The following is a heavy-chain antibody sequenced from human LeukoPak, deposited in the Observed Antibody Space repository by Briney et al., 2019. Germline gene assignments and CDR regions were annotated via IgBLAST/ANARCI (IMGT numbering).Heavy chain of an antibody. J-gene: IGHJ5*02. V-gene: IGHV3-23*01. CDR2: ISDSGGST. CDR3: ARWGGSYSVPTDPYIWFDP. CDR1: GFTFSSYA. D-gene: IGHD1-26*01. Sequence: GGSLRLSCAASGFTFSSYAMTWVRQAPGKGLDWVSGISDSGGSTYYADSVKGRFTISRDNSKNTLYLQMNSLRAEDTAVYYCARWGGSYSVPTDPYIWFDPWGQGTLVTVSS.